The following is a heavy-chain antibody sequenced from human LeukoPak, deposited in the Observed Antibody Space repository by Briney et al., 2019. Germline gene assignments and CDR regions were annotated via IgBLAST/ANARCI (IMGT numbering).Heavy chain of an antibody. CDR3: ARCRRGDGYTYCYFDY. D-gene: IGHD5-24*01. CDR2: ISGSGGST. CDR1: GFTFSSYA. J-gene: IGHJ4*02. Sequence: GGSLRLSCAASGFTFSSYAMSWVRQAPGKGLEWVSAISGSGGSTYYADSVKGRFTISRDNSKNTLYLQMNSLRAEDTAVYYCARCRRGDGYTYCYFDYWGQGTLVTVSS. V-gene: IGHV3-23*01.